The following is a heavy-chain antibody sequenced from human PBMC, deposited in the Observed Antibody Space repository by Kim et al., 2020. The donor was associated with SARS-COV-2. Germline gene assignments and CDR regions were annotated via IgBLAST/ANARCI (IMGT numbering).Heavy chain of an antibody. Sequence: SETLSLTCAVYGGSFSGYYWSWIRQPPGKGLEWIGEINHSGSTNYNPSLKSRVTISVDTSKNQFSLKLSSVTAADTAVYYCARGGLVLPVGYYYYGMDVWGQGTTVTVSS. CDR1: GGSFSGYY. D-gene: IGHD6-6*01. CDR2: INHSGST. CDR3: ARGGLVLPVGYYYYGMDV. J-gene: IGHJ6*02. V-gene: IGHV4-34*01.